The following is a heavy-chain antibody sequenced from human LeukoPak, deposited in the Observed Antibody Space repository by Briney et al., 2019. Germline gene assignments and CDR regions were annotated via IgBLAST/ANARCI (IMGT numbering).Heavy chain of an antibody. CDR1: GGSISSGDYY. V-gene: IGHV4-30-4*08. D-gene: IGHD1-26*01. J-gene: IGHJ4*02. CDR3: ASPRARGGSYPFDY. CDR2: IYYSGST. Sequence: PSQTLSLTCTVSGGSISSGDYYWSWIRQPPGKGLEWIGYIYYSGSTYYNPSLKSRVTISVDTSKNQLSLKLSSVTAADTAVYYCASPRARGGSYPFDYWGQGTLVTVSS.